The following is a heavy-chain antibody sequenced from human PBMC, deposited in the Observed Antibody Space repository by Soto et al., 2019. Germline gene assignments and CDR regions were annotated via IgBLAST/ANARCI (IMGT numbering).Heavy chain of an antibody. J-gene: IGHJ6*02. CDR2: ISYDGSNK. D-gene: IGHD6-19*01. Sequence: PGGSLRLSCAASGFTFSSYGMHWVRQAPGKGLEWVAVISYDGSNKYYADSVKGRFTISRDNSKNTLYLQMNSLRAEDTAVYYCAKEGQQWLSWPYYYYGMDVWGQGTTVTVSS. CDR3: AKEGQQWLSWPYYYYGMDV. V-gene: IGHV3-30*18. CDR1: GFTFSSYG.